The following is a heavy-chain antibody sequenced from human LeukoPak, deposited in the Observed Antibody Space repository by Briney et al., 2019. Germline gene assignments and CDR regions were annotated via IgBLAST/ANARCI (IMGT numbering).Heavy chain of an antibody. D-gene: IGHD6-6*01. CDR1: GFTFSSYG. Sequence: GGSLRLSRAASGFTFSSYGMHWVRQAPGKGLEWVAFIRYDGSNKYYADSVKGRFTISRDNSKNTLYLQMNSLRAEDTAVYYCAKDQDQLVRLDAFDIWGQGTMVTVSS. V-gene: IGHV3-30*02. CDR2: IRYDGSNK. CDR3: AKDQDQLVRLDAFDI. J-gene: IGHJ3*02.